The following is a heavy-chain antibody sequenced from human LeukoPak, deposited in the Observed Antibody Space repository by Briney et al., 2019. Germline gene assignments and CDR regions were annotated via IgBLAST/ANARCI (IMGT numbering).Heavy chain of an antibody. CDR1: AGSISTASYY. J-gene: IGHJ4*02. CDR2: IYYTGST. Sequence: PSETLSLTCTVSAGSISTASYYWGWIRQPPGKELDWIASIYYTGSTYYNPSLKSRVTISVDTSKNQFSLKLSSVTAADTAVYYCARHGDTYYFDYWGQGTLVTVSS. V-gene: IGHV4-39*01. CDR3: ARHGDTYYFDY. D-gene: IGHD2-21*02.